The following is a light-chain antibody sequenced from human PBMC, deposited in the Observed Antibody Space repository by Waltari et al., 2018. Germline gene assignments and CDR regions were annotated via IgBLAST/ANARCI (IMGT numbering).Light chain of an antibody. Sequence: SYVLTQPPSVSVAPGQAARITCGGNSIGSRSVHWYQQKPGQAPVLVIYYDSDRPSGIPERISGSKSGNTATLTISRVEAGDEAAYYCQLWESGSDRVVFGGGTKLTVL. CDR3: QLWESGSDRVV. CDR2: YDS. CDR1: SIGSRS. J-gene: IGLJ2*01. V-gene: IGLV3-21*01.